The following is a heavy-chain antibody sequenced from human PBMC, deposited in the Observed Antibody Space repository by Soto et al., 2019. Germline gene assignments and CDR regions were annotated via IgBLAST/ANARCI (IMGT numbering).Heavy chain of an antibody. CDR1: GFTFSHYD. J-gene: IGHJ2*01. D-gene: IGHD3-10*01. CDR2: ISYDGSNE. Sequence: QMQLVESGGGVVQPGRSLRLSCAASGFTFSHYDIHWVRQAPGKGLEWVAIISYDGSNEYYADSVKGRFAISRDNSKISLYLQMNSLRADDAAVYYCPKCHYGAGSYYKASWYFDLWGRGTVVTVSS. CDR3: PKCHYGAGSYYKASWYFDL. V-gene: IGHV3-30*18.